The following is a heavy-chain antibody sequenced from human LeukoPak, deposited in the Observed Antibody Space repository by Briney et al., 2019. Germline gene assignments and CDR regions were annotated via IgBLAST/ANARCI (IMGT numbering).Heavy chain of an antibody. CDR3: ARGYLYYFDY. CDR2: IYTTGST. Sequence: SETLSLTCTVSGGSISTYYWSWIRQPAGKGLEWVGRIYTTGSTNYNPSLKSRVTMSVDTSKNQFSLKLSSVTAADTAVYYCARGYLYYFDYWGQGTLVTVSS. V-gene: IGHV4-4*07. D-gene: IGHD1-26*01. CDR1: GGSISTYY. J-gene: IGHJ4*02.